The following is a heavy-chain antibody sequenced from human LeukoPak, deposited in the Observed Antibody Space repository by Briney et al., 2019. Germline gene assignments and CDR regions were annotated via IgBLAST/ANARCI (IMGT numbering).Heavy chain of an antibody. D-gene: IGHD3-3*01. CDR3: AKDRWKYYDFWSGRIIDY. Sequence: GGSLRLSCAASGFTFSSYGMHWVRQAPGKGPEWVAVISYDGSNKYYADSVKGRFTISRDNSKNTLYLQMNSLRAEDTAVYYCAKDRWKYYDFWSGRIIDYWGQGTLVTVSS. J-gene: IGHJ4*02. V-gene: IGHV3-30*18. CDR2: ISYDGSNK. CDR1: GFTFSSYG.